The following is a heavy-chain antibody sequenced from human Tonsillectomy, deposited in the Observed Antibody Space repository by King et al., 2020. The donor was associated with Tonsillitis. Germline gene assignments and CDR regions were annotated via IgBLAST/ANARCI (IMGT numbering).Heavy chain of an antibody. V-gene: IGHV3-48*01. D-gene: IGHD3-3*01. J-gene: IGHJ5*02. CDR2: ISSSSTI. CDR1: GFTFSSYS. CDR3: ARRYDFWSGYGWFDP. Sequence: VQLVESGGGLVQPGGSLRLSCAASGFTFSSYSMNWVRQAPGKGLEWVSYISSSSTIYYADSVKGRFTISRDNAKNSLYLQMNSLKAEDTAVYYCARRYDFWSGYGWFDPWGQGTLVTVSS.